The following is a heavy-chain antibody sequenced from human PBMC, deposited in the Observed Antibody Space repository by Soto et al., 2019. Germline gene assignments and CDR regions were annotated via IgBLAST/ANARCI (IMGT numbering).Heavy chain of an antibody. Sequence: QVQLVQSGAEVQKPGSSVKVSCKASGGTFSSYAISWVRQAPGQGLEWMGGIIPIFGTANYAQKFQGRVTITADESTSTAYMELSSLRSEDTAVYYCASYDFWSGSPVYYYYGMGVWGQGTTVTVAS. D-gene: IGHD3-3*01. CDR1: GGTFSSYA. J-gene: IGHJ6*02. CDR2: IIPIFGTA. CDR3: ASYDFWSGSPVYYYYGMGV. V-gene: IGHV1-69*01.